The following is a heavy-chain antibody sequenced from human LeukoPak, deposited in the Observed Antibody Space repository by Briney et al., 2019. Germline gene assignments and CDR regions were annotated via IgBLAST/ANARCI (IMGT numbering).Heavy chain of an antibody. CDR3: ARVVATTGIDY. Sequence: PSETLSLTCTVSGGSVSSGSYHWSWIRRPPGKGLEWIGYIYYSGSTNYNPSLKSRVTISVDTSRNQFSLNLSSVTAADTAVYYCARVVATTGIDYWGQGTLVTVSS. V-gene: IGHV4-61*01. D-gene: IGHD5-12*01. CDR1: GGSVSSGSYH. CDR2: IYYSGST. J-gene: IGHJ4*02.